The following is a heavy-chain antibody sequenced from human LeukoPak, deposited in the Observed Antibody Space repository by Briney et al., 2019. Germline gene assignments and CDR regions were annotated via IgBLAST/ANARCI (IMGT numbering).Heavy chain of an antibody. CDR3: ARGSFPAYMTTVTTRAFPFDP. Sequence: SVKVSCKTSGYTFTGYYMHWVRQAPGQGLEWMGGIIPIFGTANYAQKFQGRVTITADESTSTAYMELSSLRSEDTAVYYCARGSFPAYMTTVTTRAFPFDPWGQGTLVTVSS. J-gene: IGHJ5*02. V-gene: IGHV1-69*13. CDR1: GYTFTGYY. D-gene: IGHD4-17*01. CDR2: IIPIFGTA.